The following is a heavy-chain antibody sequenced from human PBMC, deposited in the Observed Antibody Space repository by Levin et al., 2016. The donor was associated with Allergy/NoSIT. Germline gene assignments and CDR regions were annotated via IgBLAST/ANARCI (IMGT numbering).Heavy chain of an antibody. D-gene: IGHD6-13*01. CDR3: ARDVLAAERDY. Sequence: WVRQAPGQGLEWMGRIIPILGIANYAQKFQGRVTITADKSTSTAYMELSSLRSEDTAVYYCARDVLAAERDYWGQGTLVTVSS. V-gene: IGHV1-69*04. J-gene: IGHJ4*02. CDR2: IIPILGIA.